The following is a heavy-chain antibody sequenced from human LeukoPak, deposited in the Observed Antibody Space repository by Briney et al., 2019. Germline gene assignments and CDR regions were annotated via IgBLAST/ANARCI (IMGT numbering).Heavy chain of an antibody. CDR2: IYPGDSDT. CDR3: ARRALFFGYSYAFDY. J-gene: IGHJ4*02. CDR1: GYSFTSYW. Sequence: GESLKISCKGSGYSFTSYWIGWVRQMPGKGLEWMGIIYPGDSDTRYSPSFQGQVTISADKFISTAYLQWSSLKASDTAMYYCARRALFFGYSYAFDYWGQGTLVTVSS. D-gene: IGHD5-18*01. V-gene: IGHV5-51*01.